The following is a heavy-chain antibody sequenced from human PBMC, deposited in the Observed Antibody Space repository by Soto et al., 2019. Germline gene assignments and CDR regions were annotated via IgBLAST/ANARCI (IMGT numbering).Heavy chain of an antibody. CDR3: ASSLIVVVPAAMGVGEDY. V-gene: IGHV3-33*01. CDR1: GFTFSSYG. J-gene: IGHJ4*02. CDR2: IWYDGSNK. Sequence: GGSLRLSCAASGFTFSSYGMHWVRQAPGKGLEWVAVIWYDGSNKYYADSVKGRFTISRDNSKNTLYLQMNSLRAEDTAVYYCASSLIVVVPAAMGVGEDYWGQGTLVTVSS. D-gene: IGHD2-2*01.